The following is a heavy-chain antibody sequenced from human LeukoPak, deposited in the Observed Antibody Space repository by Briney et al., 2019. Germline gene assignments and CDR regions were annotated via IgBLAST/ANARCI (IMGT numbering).Heavy chain of an antibody. CDR2: IKQDGSEE. D-gene: IGHD2-2*01. CDR1: GFTFSAYW. CDR3: ARDTPGEESH. J-gene: IGHJ4*02. V-gene: IGHV3-7*01. Sequence: PGGSLRLSCSASGFTFSAYWMSWVRQAPGKGLEWVANIKQDGSEEYYVDSVKGRFTISRDNAKNSLYLQMNSLRVEDTAVYYCARDTPGEESHWGQGTLVTVSS.